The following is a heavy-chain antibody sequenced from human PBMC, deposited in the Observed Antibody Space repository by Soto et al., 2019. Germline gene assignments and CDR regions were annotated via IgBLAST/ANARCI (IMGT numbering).Heavy chain of an antibody. Sequence: QVQLQESGPGLVKPSQTLSLTCTVSGGSISSGGYYWSWIRQHPGKGLEWIGYIYYSGSTYYNPSLKCRVTISVDTSKNQFSLKLSSVTAADTAVYYCARARRGYCSSTSCYVWFDPWGQGTLVTVSS. D-gene: IGHD2-2*01. CDR2: IYYSGST. CDR3: ARARRGYCSSTSCYVWFDP. V-gene: IGHV4-31*03. J-gene: IGHJ5*02. CDR1: GGSISSGGYY.